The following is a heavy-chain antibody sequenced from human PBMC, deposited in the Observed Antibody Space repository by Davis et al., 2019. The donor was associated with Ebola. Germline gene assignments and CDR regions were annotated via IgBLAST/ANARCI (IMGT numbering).Heavy chain of an antibody. CDR1: GFTFSSNW. CDR2: VNTDGSST. CDR3: ARVTGIVATEFGY. D-gene: IGHD5-12*01. V-gene: IGHV3-74*01. J-gene: IGHJ4*02. Sequence: GESLKISCAASGFTFSSNWMHWVRQAPGKGLVWVSCVNTDGSSTTYADSVMGRFTISRDNAKNTLYLQMDSLRAEDTAVYYCARVTGIVATEFGYWGQGTLVTVSS.